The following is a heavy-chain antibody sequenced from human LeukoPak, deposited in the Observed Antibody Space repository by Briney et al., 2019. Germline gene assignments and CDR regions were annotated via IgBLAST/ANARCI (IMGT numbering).Heavy chain of an antibody. CDR1: GGSISSYY. V-gene: IGHV4-59*01. CDR2: IYYSGST. CDR3: ARGPGYSSSWYYGY. J-gene: IGHJ4*02. D-gene: IGHD6-13*01. Sequence: SETLSLTCTVSGGSISSYYWSWIRQPPGKGLEWIGCIYYSGSTNYNPSLKSRVTISVDTSKNQFSLKLSSVTAADTAVYYCARGPGYSSSWYYGYWGQGTLVTVSS.